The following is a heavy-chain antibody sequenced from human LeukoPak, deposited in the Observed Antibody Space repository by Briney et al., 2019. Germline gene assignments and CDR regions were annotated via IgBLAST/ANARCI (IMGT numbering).Heavy chain of an antibody. CDR3: ARPPVTGLDGLPIDY. CDR1: GFTFSSNA. Sequence: PGGSLRLSCAASGFTFSSNAMHWVRQAPGKGLEWVAVISYDGSNKYYADSVRGRFTISRDNSKNTMYVQLNSLRAEDTAVYYCARPPVTGLDGLPIDYWGRGTLVTVPS. V-gene: IGHV3-30-3*01. J-gene: IGHJ4*02. D-gene: IGHD3-9*01. CDR2: ISYDGSNK.